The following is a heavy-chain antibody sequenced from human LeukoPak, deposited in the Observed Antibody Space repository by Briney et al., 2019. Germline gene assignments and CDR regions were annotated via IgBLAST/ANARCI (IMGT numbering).Heavy chain of an antibody. CDR3: ARAHSGSYSRYYYYYMDV. CDR2: IYYNGST. D-gene: IGHD1-26*01. V-gene: IGHV4-59*01. Sequence: SETLSLTCTVSVGSISRYYWSCIRQPPAKGLEWSGYIYYNGSTNYNPSLKSRVTISVDTSKNQFSLKLSSVTAADTAVYYCARAHSGSYSRYYYYYMDVWGKGTTVTVSS. J-gene: IGHJ6*03. CDR1: VGSISRYY.